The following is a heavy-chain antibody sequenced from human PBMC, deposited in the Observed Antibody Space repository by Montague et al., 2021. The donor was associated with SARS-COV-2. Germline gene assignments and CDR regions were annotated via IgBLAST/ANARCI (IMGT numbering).Heavy chain of an antibody. CDR3: TRDYRSVVGDGLDI. CDR1: GFTFSNYD. Sequence: SLRLSYAASGFTFSNYDMNWVRQAPGKGPEWMSYISTSAYTTSYAGSVKGRFTISRDNGKNTLYLQMNSLRVEDTAVYYCTRDYRSVVGDGLDIWGQGTKVTVSS. V-gene: IGHV3-48*03. J-gene: IGHJ3*02. D-gene: IGHD3-16*02. CDR2: ISTSAYTT.